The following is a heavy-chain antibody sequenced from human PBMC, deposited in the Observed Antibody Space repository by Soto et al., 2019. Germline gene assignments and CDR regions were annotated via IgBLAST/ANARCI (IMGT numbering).Heavy chain of an antibody. CDR3: TRQRVVTGAYAHYYDMDV. Sequence: QVQLVQSGAEVKKPGSSVKVSCKASGGTFSSYAIRWVRQAPGQGLEWMGGIIPIFGTANYAQKFQGRVTITADESTSTAYMERSSQRSEDTAVYSCTRQRVVTGAYAHYYDMDVWGQGTTVTVSS. CDR2: IIPIFGTA. J-gene: IGHJ6*02. D-gene: IGHD1-20*01. V-gene: IGHV1-69*12. CDR1: GGTFSSYA.